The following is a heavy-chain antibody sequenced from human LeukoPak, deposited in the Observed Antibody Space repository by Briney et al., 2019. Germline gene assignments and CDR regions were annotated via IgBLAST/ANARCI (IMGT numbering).Heavy chain of an antibody. D-gene: IGHD3-22*01. CDR1: GGSISSYY. V-gene: IGHV4-59*08. CDR3: TRRQGGSGYYSLDY. J-gene: IGHJ4*02. Sequence: SETLSLTCTVFGGSISSYYWSWIRQSPGKGLEWIGYIFYSGFTNYNPSLKSRVAISVDTSQNHLSLKLKSVTAADTAVYYCTRRQGGSGYYSLDYWGQGILVTVSA. CDR2: IFYSGFT.